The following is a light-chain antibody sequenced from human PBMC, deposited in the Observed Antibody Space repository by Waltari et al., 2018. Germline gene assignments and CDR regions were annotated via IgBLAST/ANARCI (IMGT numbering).Light chain of an antibody. CDR1: QGISSA. CDR2: DAS. CDR3: QQYYDGRT. V-gene: IGKV1-13*02. Sequence: AIQLTQSPSSLSASVGDRVTITCRASQGISSALAWYQQKPGKAPKLLIYDASSLESGVPSRFSGSGSGTEFTLTISSLQSEDFAVYYCQQYYDGRTFGQGTKLEIK. J-gene: IGKJ2*01.